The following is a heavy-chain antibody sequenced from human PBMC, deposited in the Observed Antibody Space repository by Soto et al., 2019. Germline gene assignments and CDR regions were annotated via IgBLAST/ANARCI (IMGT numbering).Heavy chain of an antibody. CDR1: GYTFTGYY. CDR3: TRRENDY. CDR2: INPNSGGT. Sequence: ASVKVSCKASGYTFTGYYMYWVRQAPGQRLEWLGWINPNSGGTNYAQKFQGRVTMTRDTSISTAYMELSSLRSDDTAIYYCTRRENDYWGQGTLVTVSS. V-gene: IGHV1-2*02. J-gene: IGHJ4*02.